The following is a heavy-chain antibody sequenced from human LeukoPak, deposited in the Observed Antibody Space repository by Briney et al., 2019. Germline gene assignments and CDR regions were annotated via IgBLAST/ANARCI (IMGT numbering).Heavy chain of an antibody. CDR2: INHSGST. CDR1: GGSFSGYY. Sequence: KPSETLSLTCAVYGGSFSGYYWSWIRQPPGKGLEWIGEINHSGSTNYNPSLKSRVTISVDTSKNQFSLKLSSVTAADTAVYYCARGLVRGLRTTNWFDPWGRGTLVTVSS. J-gene: IGHJ5*02. D-gene: IGHD3-10*01. CDR3: ARGLVRGLRTTNWFDP. V-gene: IGHV4-34*01.